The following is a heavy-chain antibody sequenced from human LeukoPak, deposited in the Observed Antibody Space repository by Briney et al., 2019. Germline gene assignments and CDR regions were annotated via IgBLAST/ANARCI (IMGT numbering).Heavy chain of an antibody. CDR2: INHSGST. V-gene: IGHV4-34*01. CDR3: ARGARGYYGSGSNWFDP. Sequence: SETLSLTCAVYGGSFSGYYWSWIRQPPGKGLEWIGEINHSGSTNYNPSLKSRVTISVDTSKNQFSLKLSSVTAADTAVYYCARGARGYYGSGSNWFDPWGQGTLVTVSS. J-gene: IGHJ5*02. D-gene: IGHD3-10*01. CDR1: GGSFSGYY.